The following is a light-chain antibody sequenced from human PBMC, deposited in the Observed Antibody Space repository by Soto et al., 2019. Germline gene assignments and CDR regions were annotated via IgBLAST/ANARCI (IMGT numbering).Light chain of an antibody. J-gene: IGKJ1*01. CDR1: QSVRSNF. V-gene: IGKV3-20*01. CDR3: QRYDSLRT. Sequence: EIVLSQSPGTLSLSPGERATLSCRASQSVRSNFLAWYQQKPGQAPRLLIYGASNRATGIPDRFSGSGSGTDFTLTITRLEPEDFAMYYCQRYDSLRTFGQGTNVEI. CDR2: GAS.